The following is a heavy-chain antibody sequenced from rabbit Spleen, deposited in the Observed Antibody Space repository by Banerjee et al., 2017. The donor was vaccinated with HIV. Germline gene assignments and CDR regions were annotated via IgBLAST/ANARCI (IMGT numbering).Heavy chain of an antibody. D-gene: IGHD1-1*01. J-gene: IGHJ4*01. V-gene: IGHV1S45*01. CDR1: GFSFSSSYY. Sequence: QEQLVESGGGLVQPEGSLTLTCTASGFSFSSSYYMCWVRQAPGKGLEWIGCIYTGSSGSTYYASWAKGRFTISKTSSTTVTLQMTSLTAADTATYFCARDPNYASGHYIYSFWGSGTLVTVS. CDR3: ARDPNYASGHYIYSF. CDR2: IYTGSSGST.